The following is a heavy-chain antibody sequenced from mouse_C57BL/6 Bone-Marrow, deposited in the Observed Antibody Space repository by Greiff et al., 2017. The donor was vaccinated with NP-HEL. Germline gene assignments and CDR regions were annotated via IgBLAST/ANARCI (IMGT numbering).Heavy chain of an antibody. CDR2: IYPGSGST. Sequence: VQLQQPGAELVKPGASVKMSCKASGYTFTSYWITWVKQRPGQGLEWIGDIYPGSGSTNYNEKFKSQATLTVDTSSSTAYMQLSSLTSDDSAVYYCARDYGKRGNYFDYWGQGTTLTVSS. CDR1: GYTFTSYW. CDR3: ARDYGKRGNYFDY. J-gene: IGHJ2*01. V-gene: IGHV1-55*01. D-gene: IGHD2-1*01.